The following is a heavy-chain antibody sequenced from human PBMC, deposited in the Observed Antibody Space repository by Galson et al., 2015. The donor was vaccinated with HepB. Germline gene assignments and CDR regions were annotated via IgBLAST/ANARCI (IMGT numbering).Heavy chain of an antibody. D-gene: IGHD6-13*01. V-gene: IGHV3-74*01. CDR3: ARTGGAAAGSIDD. Sequence: SLRLSCAGSGFTFRVYSLNWFRQAPGKGLVWVSRINSDGTYITYAASVKGRFTISRDNSKNTLYLQINSPRAEDTALYYFARTGGAAAGSIDDWGQGSLVTVSS. J-gene: IGHJ4*02. CDR1: GFTFRVYS. CDR2: INSDGTYI.